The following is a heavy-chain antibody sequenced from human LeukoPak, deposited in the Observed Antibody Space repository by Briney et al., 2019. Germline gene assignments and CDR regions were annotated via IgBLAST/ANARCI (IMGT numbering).Heavy chain of an antibody. V-gene: IGHV4-59*01. Sequence: SETLSLTCTVSGGSISSYYWSWIRQPPGKGLERIGYIYYSGSTNYNPSLKSRVTISVDTSKNQFSLKLSSVTAADTAVYYCARGWVQLGPEAFDIWGQGTMVTVSS. CDR1: GGSISSYY. J-gene: IGHJ3*02. CDR2: IYYSGST. D-gene: IGHD5-24*01. CDR3: ARGWVQLGPEAFDI.